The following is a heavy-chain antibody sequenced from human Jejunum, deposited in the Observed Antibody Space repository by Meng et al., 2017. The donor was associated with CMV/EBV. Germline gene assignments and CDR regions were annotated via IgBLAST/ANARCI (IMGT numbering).Heavy chain of an antibody. CDR3: ATDQGLYCSGGSCHYNFFYYGMDV. V-gene: IGHV3-15*01. CDR2: IKSKIDGGTT. J-gene: IGHJ6*02. D-gene: IGHD2-15*01. Sequence: RQAPGKGLEWVGRIKSKIDGGTTDYAAPVKGRFTISRDDSKDTLYLQMNSLKTEDTAVYYCATDQGLYCSGGSCHYNFFYYGMDVWGQGTKVTAP.